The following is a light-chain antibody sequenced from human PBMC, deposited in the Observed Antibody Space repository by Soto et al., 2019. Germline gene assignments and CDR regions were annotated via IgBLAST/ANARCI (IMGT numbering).Light chain of an antibody. CDR1: QSISNF. Sequence: DIQMTQSPSSPSASVGDRVTISCRASQSISNFLNWYQQKPRKAPQLLIYAASRLQSGVPPRFSGSGAGTDFTLTISSLQPEDFATYFCQQSYTTVRSFGGGTKVDIK. V-gene: IGKV1-39*01. J-gene: IGKJ4*01. CDR2: AAS. CDR3: QQSYTTVRS.